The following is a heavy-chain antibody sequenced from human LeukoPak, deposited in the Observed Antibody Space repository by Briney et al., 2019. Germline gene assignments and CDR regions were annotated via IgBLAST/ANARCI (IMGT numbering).Heavy chain of an antibody. D-gene: IGHD3-22*01. CDR2: IYYSGST. CDR3: ARVWFSSGYYPYFDY. CDR1: GGSISSYY. Sequence: SETLSLTRTVSGGSISSYYWSWIRQPPGKGLEWIGYIYYSGSTNYNPSLKSRVTISVDTSKNQFSLKLSSVTAADTAVYYCARVWFSSGYYPYFDYWGQGTLVTVSS. J-gene: IGHJ4*02. V-gene: IGHV4-59*01.